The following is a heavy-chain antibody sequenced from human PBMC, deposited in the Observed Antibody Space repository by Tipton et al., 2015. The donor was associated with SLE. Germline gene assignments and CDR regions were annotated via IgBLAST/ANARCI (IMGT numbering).Heavy chain of an antibody. CDR3: ARDMAVAVGFNATDV. J-gene: IGHJ6*02. CDR1: GYSFKNYG. CDR2: ISGFNGNS. V-gene: IGHV1-18*01. Sequence: QLVQSGSEVKKPGASVKVSCKTSGYSFKNYGVSWVRQAPGQGLEWMGWISGFNGNSNYAQSLQGRVTMATETSTSTAYMELRSLRFDDTAVYYCARDMAVAVGFNATDVWGQGTTVTVSS. D-gene: IGHD6-19*01.